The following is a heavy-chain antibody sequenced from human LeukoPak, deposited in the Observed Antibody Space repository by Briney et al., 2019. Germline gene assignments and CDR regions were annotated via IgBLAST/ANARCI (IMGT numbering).Heavy chain of an antibody. V-gene: IGHV4-34*01. J-gene: IGHJ4*02. CDR1: GGSFSGYY. CDR2: INHSGST. CDR3: ARHKIAEYYFDY. D-gene: IGHD6-13*01. Sequence: SETLSLTCAVYGGSFSGYYWSWIRQPPGKGLEWIGEINHSGSTNYNPSLKSRVTISVDTSKNQFSLKLSSVTAADTAVYYCARHKIAEYYFDYWGQGTLVTVSS.